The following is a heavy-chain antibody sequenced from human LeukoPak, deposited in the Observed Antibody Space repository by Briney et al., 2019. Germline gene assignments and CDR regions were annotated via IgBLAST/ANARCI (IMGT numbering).Heavy chain of an antibody. J-gene: IGHJ5*02. CDR1: GGSISSDY. Sequence: SETLSLTCTVSGGSISSDYWSWIRQPPGKGLEWIGYVYYSGITNYNPSLKSRVTISVGTAKNHFSLKLTSVTAADTAVYYCARLLGWSGPINWFDPWGRGTLVTVSS. V-gene: IGHV4-59*08. CDR3: ARLLGWSGPINWFDP. D-gene: IGHD3-3*01. CDR2: VYYSGIT.